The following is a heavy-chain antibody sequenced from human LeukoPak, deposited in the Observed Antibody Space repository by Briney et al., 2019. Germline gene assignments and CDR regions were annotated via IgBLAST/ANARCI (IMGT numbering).Heavy chain of an antibody. D-gene: IGHD2/OR15-2a*01. CDR2: IYPSGST. CDR1: DGSISNYY. Sequence: SETLSLTCSVSDGSISNYYWSWIRQPAGKGLEWIGRIYPSGSTNYKPSLKSRVTMSIDKSKNQFSLKLSSVTAADTAVYYCAREREGIVIVLPARGAFDIWGQGTMVTVSS. J-gene: IGHJ3*02. V-gene: IGHV4-4*07. CDR3: AREREGIVIVLPARGAFDI.